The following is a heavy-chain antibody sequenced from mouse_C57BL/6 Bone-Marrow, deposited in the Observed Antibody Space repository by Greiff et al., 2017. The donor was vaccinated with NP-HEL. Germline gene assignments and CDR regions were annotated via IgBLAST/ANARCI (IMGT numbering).Heavy chain of an antibody. D-gene: IGHD2-4*01. J-gene: IGHJ3*01. V-gene: IGHV2-6*03. CDR2: IWSDGST. Sequence: VQLKESGPGLVAPSQSLSITCTVSGFSLTSYGVHWVRQPPGKGLEWLVVIWSDGSTTYNSALKSRLSISKDNSKSQVFLKMNSLQTDDTAMYYCARRLYDYDEGPWFAYWGQGTLVTVSA. CDR3: ARRLYDYDEGPWFAY. CDR1: GFSLTSYG.